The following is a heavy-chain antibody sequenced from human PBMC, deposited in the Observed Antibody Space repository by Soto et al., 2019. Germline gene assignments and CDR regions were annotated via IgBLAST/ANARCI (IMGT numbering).Heavy chain of an antibody. V-gene: IGHV4-38-2*02. CDR3: AALWFGELAFNY. J-gene: IGHJ4*01. CDR2: VYHNGIM. CDR1: GYSIRSGYY. D-gene: IGHD3-10*01. Sequence: ETLSLTCSVSGYSIRSGYYWGWVRQAPGKGLEWLGSVYHNGIMFHNPSFQSRVTISVDTSKNQFSLNLRSVTAADTAVYYCAALWFGELAFNYWGHGILVTVSS.